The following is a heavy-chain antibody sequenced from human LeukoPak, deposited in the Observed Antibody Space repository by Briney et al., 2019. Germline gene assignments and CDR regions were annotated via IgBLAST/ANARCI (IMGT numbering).Heavy chain of an antibody. CDR1: GGSFSGYY. CDR3: ASGAADYYDSSGYARDYFDY. J-gene: IGHJ4*02. D-gene: IGHD3-22*01. Sequence: SETLSLTCAVYGGSFSGYYWSWIRQPLGKGLEWIGEINHSGSTNYNPSLKSRVTISVDTSKNQFSLKLSSVTAADTAVYYCASGAADYYDSSGYARDYFDYWDQGTLVTVSS. CDR2: INHSGST. V-gene: IGHV4-34*01.